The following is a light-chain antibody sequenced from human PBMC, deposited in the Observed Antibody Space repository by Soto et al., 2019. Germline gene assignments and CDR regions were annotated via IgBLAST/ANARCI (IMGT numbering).Light chain of an antibody. CDR3: KQYGSSPTWT. J-gene: IGKJ1*01. CDR1: QSVISNY. CDR2: AAS. V-gene: IGKV3-20*01. Sequence: EVVLTQSPGPVSLSPGGSVTLSCRASQSVISNYLAWYQQRPGQAPRLLIYAASSRATGIPDRFSGSGSGTDFTLSISRLEPEDFAVYYCKQYGSSPTWTFGQGTKVE.